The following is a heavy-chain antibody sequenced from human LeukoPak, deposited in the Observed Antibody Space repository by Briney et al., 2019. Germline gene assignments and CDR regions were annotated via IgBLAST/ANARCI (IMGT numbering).Heavy chain of an antibody. V-gene: IGHV4-34*01. CDR2: INHSGST. CDR1: GGSFSGYY. Sequence: PSETLSLTCAVYGGSFSGYYWSWIRQPPGKGLEWIGEINHSGSTNYNPSLKSRDTISVDTSKNQFSLKLSSVTAADTAVYYCARDRQIAAAGTRGLIDYWGQGTLVTVSS. D-gene: IGHD6-13*01. J-gene: IGHJ4*02. CDR3: ARDRQIAAAGTRGLIDY.